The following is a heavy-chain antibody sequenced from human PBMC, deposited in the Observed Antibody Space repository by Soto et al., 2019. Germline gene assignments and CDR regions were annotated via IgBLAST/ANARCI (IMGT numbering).Heavy chain of an antibody. V-gene: IGHV3-23*01. D-gene: IGHD6-6*01. J-gene: IGHJ4*02. CDR2: ISDSGGST. CDR3: AKDFSEYCSSFFDY. CDR1: GFTFSSYA. Sequence: GGSLRPSCAAPGFTFSSYAMSWVRQAPGKGLEWVSVISDSGGSTYYADSVKGRFTISRDNSKNTLYLQMYSLRAEDTAVYYCAKDFSEYCSSFFDYWGQGTLVTVSS.